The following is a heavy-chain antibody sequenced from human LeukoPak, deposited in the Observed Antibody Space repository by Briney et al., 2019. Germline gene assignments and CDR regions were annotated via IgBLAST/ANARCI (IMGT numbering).Heavy chain of an antibody. D-gene: IGHD5-12*01. J-gene: IGHJ5*02. CDR3: ARVDIVTTNFFDP. V-gene: IGHV4-34*01. Sequence: SETLSLTCGVYGESLSDYYWSWIRRPPGKRLEWIGDINLRGSGTYNPSLKSRLTISGDTSKNEFSLRLISVAAAGTAVYYCARVDIVTTNFFDPWGQGTLVTVSS. CDR1: GESLSDYY. CDR2: INLRGSG.